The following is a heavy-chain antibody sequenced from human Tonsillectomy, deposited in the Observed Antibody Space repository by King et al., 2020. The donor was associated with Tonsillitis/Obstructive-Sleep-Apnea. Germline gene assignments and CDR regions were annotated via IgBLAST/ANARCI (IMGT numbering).Heavy chain of an antibody. CDR1: GFTFSSYG. D-gene: IGHD2-2*01. CDR3: ARGDCSSTSGYHADY. V-gene: IGHV3-33*01. CDR2: IWYDGSNK. J-gene: IGHJ4*02. Sequence: VQLVESGGGVVQPGRSLRLSCAASGFTFSSYGMHWVRQAPGKGLEWVAVIWYDGSNKYYADSVKGRFTISRDNSRNTLYLQMNSLRAEDTAVYYCARGDCSSTSGYHADYWGQGPLVTVSS.